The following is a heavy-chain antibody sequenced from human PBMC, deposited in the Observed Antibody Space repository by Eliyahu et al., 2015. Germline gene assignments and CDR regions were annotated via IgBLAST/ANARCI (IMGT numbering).Heavy chain of an antibody. CDR3: TRGVYHKDSXDSIRDY. D-gene: IGHD3-22*01. CDR1: GASISRXHY. CDR2: IHHSGRT. V-gene: IGHV4-38-2*02. Sequence: QVQLQESGPGLVKPSEXLALXCXVXGASISRXHYWGWIRXTPGKGLGWIGSIHHSGRTYYNPSLNSRVTISVDTAKNQFSLKLSSVTAADTAVYYCTRGVYHKDSXDSIRDYWGRGTLVTVSS. J-gene: IGHJ4*02.